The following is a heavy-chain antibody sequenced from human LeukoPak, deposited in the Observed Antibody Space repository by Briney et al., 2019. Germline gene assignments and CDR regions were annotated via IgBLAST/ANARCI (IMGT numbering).Heavy chain of an antibody. V-gene: IGHV3-53*01. CDR1: GLSLRSKF. J-gene: IGHJ6*03. CDR2: IFSGDSA. D-gene: IGHD1-1*01. CDR3: ASLMTTTHYYYMDV. Sequence: PGGSLRLSCAASGLSLRSKFMSWVRHAPGKSLEWVSGIFSGDSAYHADSVKGRFTISWDISKNTLHLQMNSLRPEDTALSFCASLMTTTHYYYMDVWGKGTTVTVSS.